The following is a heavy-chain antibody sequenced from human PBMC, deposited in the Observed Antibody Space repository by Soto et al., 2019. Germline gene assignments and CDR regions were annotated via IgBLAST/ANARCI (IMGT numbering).Heavy chain of an antibody. Sequence: GASVKVSCKASGGTFSSYAISWVRQAPGQGLEWMGGLIPIFGTANYAQKFQGRVTITADESTSTAYMELSSLRSEDTAVYYCARPQWYHAFDIWGQGTMVTVSS. CDR1: GGTFSSYA. J-gene: IGHJ3*02. D-gene: IGHD2-2*01. V-gene: IGHV1-69*13. CDR2: LIPIFGTA. CDR3: ARPQWYHAFDI.